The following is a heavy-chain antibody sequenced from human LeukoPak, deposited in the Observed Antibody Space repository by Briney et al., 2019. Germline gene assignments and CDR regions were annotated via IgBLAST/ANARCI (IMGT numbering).Heavy chain of an antibody. CDR3: ATKGSRGYYYYYMDV. V-gene: IGHV4-39*07. CDR2: IYYSGST. D-gene: IGHD3-10*01. J-gene: IGHJ6*03. CDR1: GGSISSSSYY. Sequence: SETLSLTCTVSGGSISSSSYYWGWIRQPPGKGLEWIGSIYYSGSTYYNPSLKSRVTISVDTSKNQFSLKLSSVTAADTAVYYCATKGSRGYYYYYMDVWGKGTTVTVSS.